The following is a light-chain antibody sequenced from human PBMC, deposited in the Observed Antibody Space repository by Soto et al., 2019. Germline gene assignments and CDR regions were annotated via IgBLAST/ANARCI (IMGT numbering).Light chain of an antibody. J-gene: IGKJ4*01. CDR3: QQIYSAPLT. CDR1: QGISSY. V-gene: IGKV1-8*01. Sequence: AIRMTQSPSSLSASTGYRVTITCRASQGISSYLAWYQQKPGKAPKLLIYAASTLQSGVPSRFSGSGSETEFTLSISSLQPEDFATYFCQQIYSAPLTFGGGTKVDIK. CDR2: AAS.